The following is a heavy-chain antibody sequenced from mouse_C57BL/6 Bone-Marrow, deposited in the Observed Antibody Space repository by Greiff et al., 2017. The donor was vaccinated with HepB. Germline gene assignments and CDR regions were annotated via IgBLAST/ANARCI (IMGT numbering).Heavy chain of an antibody. CDR2: INPGSGGT. V-gene: IGHV1-54*01. CDR3: ARCPFYYAMDY. J-gene: IGHJ4*01. CDR1: GYAFTNYL. Sequence: VKVVESGAELVRPGTSVKVSCKASGYAFTNYLIEWVKQRPGQGLEWIGVINPGSGGTNYNEKFKGKATLTADKSSSTAYMQLSSLTSEDSAVYFCARCPFYYAMDYWGQGTSVTVSS.